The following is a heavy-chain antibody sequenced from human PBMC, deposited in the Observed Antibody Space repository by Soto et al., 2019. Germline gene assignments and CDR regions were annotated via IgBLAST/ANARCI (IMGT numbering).Heavy chain of an antibody. V-gene: IGHV4-4*07. CDR1: GGSLSNYY. D-gene: IGHD2-2*01. CDR2: IYITGST. J-gene: IGHJ5*02. Sequence: SETLSLTCTVSGGSLSNYYWSWIRQPAGKGLEWIGRIYITGSTHYNPSLQSRVSMSVDTSKNQFSLILSSVTAADTAVYYCAKSGSSSWNMWFDPWGQGTLVTV. CDR3: AKSGSSSWNMWFDP.